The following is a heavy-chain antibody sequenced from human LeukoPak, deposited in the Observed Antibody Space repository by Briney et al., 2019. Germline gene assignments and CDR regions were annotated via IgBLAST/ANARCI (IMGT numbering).Heavy chain of an antibody. CDR3: ARVVRYFDWLLPNWFDP. V-gene: IGHV1-8*01. D-gene: IGHD3-9*01. Sequence: KLRGRVTMTRNTSISTAYMELSSLRSEDTAVYYCARVVRYFDWLLPNWFDPWGQGTLVTVSS. J-gene: IGHJ5*02.